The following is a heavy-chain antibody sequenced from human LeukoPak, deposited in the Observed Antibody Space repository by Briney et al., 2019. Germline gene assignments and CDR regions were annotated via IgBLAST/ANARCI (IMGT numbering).Heavy chain of an antibody. CDR1: GFTFSSNW. Sequence: GGSLRPSCAASGFTFSSNWMHWVRQAPGKGRVWVSRINEDGSTTNYADSVKGRSTNFRDNAKNTLYLQMNSLRAEDTAVYYCVRDLGGRSGHWGQGTLVTVS. D-gene: IGHD1-26*01. V-gene: IGHV3-74*01. CDR3: VRDLGGRSGH. J-gene: IGHJ4*02. CDR2: INEDGSTT.